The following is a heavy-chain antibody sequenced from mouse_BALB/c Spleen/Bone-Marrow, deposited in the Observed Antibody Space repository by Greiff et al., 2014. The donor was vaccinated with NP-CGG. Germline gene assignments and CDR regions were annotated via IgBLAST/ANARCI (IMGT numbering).Heavy chain of an antibody. J-gene: IGHJ2*01. V-gene: IGHV3-6*02. Sequence: VQLQQSGPGLVKPSQSLSLTCSVTGYSITSSYYWNWIRQFPGNKLEWMGYISYDGINNYNPSLKNRISITRDTSKNQFFRRLNSVTTEDTATYYCAALWSEGYYFDYWGQGATLTVSS. CDR3: AALWSEGYYFDY. CDR1: GYSITSSYY. CDR2: ISYDGIN.